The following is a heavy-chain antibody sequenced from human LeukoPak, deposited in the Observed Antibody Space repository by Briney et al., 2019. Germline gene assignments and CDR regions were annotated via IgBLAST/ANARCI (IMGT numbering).Heavy chain of an antibody. CDR3: AKSFRGTGLDY. D-gene: IGHD2-15*01. CDR2: ISGSGDST. J-gene: IGHJ4*02. CDR1: GFTFRSYG. Sequence: GGSLRLSCAASGFTFRSYGMTWVRQAPGKGLEWVSAISGSGDSTYYADSVKGRFTISRDNSRNTLYLQMNSLRAGDTAVYYFAKSFRGTGLDYGGKGTWSPSPQ. V-gene: IGHV3-23*01.